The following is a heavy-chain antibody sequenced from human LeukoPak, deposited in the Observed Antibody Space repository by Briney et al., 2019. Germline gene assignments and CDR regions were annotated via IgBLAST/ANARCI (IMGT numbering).Heavy chain of an antibody. CDR1: GGTFSSYA. D-gene: IGHD6-19*01. CDR3: ARGNSSGWYPYYYYYYMDV. V-gene: IGHV1-69*13. Sequence: SVKVSCKASGGTFSSYAISWVRQAPGQGLEWMGGIIPIFGTANYAQKFQGRVTITADESTSTAYMELSSLRSEDTAVYYCARGNSSGWYPYYYYYYMDVWGKGTTVTVSS. J-gene: IGHJ6*03. CDR2: IIPIFGTA.